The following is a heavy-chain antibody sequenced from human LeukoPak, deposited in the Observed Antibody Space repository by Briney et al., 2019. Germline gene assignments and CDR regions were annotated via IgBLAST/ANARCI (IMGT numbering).Heavy chain of an antibody. V-gene: IGHV3-30*04. CDR3: ARGSVGYYYDSSGYYHPYYYYYYMDV. Sequence: PGGSLRLSCAASGFTFSSYAMHWVRQAPGKGLEWVAVISYDGSNKYYADSVKGRFTISRDNSKNTLYLQMNSLRAEDTAVYYCARGSVGYYYDSSGYYHPYYYYYYMDVWGKGTTVTVSS. CDR1: GFTFSSYA. CDR2: ISYDGSNK. J-gene: IGHJ6*03. D-gene: IGHD3-22*01.